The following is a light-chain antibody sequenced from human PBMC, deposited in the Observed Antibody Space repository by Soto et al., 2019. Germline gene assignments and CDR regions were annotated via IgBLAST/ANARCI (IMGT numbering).Light chain of an antibody. CDR1: QSFSSNY. CDR3: QQYDRSRT. V-gene: IGKV3-20*01. Sequence: EIVLTQSPGTLSLSPGERATLSCRASQSFSSNYLAWYQQKPGQAPRLLIYGASTRATGIPDRFSGSVSGTDFTLTISRLEPEDFAVYYCQQYDRSRTFGQGTKLEIK. CDR2: GAS. J-gene: IGKJ2*01.